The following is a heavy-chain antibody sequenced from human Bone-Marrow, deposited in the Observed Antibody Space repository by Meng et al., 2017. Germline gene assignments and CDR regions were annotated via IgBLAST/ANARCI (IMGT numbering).Heavy chain of an antibody. CDR3: ARQGDTAMATFDY. CDR1: GGTFSDYY. D-gene: IGHD5-18*01. Sequence: QVQLQQWGAGLLKPSETLPLTCAVCGGTFSDYYWSWIRQPPGKGLEWIGEINHSGGTKYTPSLESRVTISIDTSKNQFSLKLSSVTAADTAIYYCARQGDTAMATFDYWGQGTLVTVSS. CDR2: INHSGGT. J-gene: IGHJ4*02. V-gene: IGHV4-34*01.